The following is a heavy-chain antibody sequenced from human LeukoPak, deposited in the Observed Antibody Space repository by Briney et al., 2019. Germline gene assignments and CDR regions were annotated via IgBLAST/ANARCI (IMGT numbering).Heavy chain of an antibody. CDR3: ARAGIPGYCTNVTCSNWLDP. V-gene: IGHV3-21*01. Sequence: GGSLRLSCAASGFTFCSYSMNWVRQAPGKGREWVSSISSSSNYIYYADSVKGRFTISRDNAKNSLYLQMNSLRAEDTSVYYCARAGIPGYCTNVTCSNWLDPWGQGTLVTVSS. D-gene: IGHD2-8*01. J-gene: IGHJ5*02. CDR2: ISSSSNYI. CDR1: GFTFCSYS.